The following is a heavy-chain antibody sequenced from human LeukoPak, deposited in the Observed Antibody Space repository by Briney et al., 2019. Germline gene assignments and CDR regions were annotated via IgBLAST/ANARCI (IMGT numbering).Heavy chain of an antibody. V-gene: IGHV5-51*01. CDR2: IYPGDSDT. CDR3: ARLGYYYDSSGYYGFDY. CDR1: GYSFTSYW. Sequence: GESLKISCKGSGYSFTSYWIGWVRQMTGKGLEWMGIIYPGDSDTRYSPSFQGQVTISADKSISTAYLQWSSLKASDTAMYYCARLGYYYDSSGYYGFDYWGQGTLVTVSS. J-gene: IGHJ4*02. D-gene: IGHD3-22*01.